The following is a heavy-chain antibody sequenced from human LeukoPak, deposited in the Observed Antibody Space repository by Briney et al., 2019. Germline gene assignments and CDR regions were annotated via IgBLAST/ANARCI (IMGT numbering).Heavy chain of an antibody. CDR1: GFTFSSYW. CDR2: IRYDGSNK. V-gene: IGHV3-30*02. Sequence: GGSLRLSCAASGFTFSSYWMSWVRQAPGKGLEWVAFIRYDGSNKYYADSVKGRFTISRDNSKNTLYLQMNSLRAEDTAVYYCAKDTLPYNWNDFESPYFDYWGQGTLVTVSS. J-gene: IGHJ4*02. D-gene: IGHD1-20*01. CDR3: AKDTLPYNWNDFESPYFDY.